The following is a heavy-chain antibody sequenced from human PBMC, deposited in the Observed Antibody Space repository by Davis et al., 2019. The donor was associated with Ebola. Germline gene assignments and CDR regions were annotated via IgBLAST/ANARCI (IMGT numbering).Heavy chain of an antibody. CDR3: AKSGLSFGVVKYHYGMDV. J-gene: IGHJ6*04. CDR2: ISGSGGTT. CDR1: VITFSSYA. D-gene: IGHD3-3*01. V-gene: IGHV3-23*01. Sequence: GALRLSCTDSVITFSSYAMTWVRQAPGKGLEWVSAISGSGGTTYYADSVKGRFTISRDNSKKTLYLQMNSLRAEDTAVYYCAKSGLSFGVVKYHYGMDVWGKGTTVTVSS.